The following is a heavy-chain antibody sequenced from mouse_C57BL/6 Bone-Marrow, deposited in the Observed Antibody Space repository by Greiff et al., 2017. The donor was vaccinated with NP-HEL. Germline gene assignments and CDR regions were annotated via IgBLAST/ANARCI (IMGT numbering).Heavy chain of an antibody. J-gene: IGHJ1*03. CDR2: ILPSIGRT. D-gene: IGHD1-1*01. CDR3: ARGIYYGSSYRWYFDV. V-gene: IGHV15-2*01. Sequence: VQLQQSGSELRSPGSSVKLSCKDFDSEVFPIAYMSWVRQKPGHGFEWIGGILPSIGRTIYGEKFEDKATLDADTLSNTAYLELNSLTSEDSAIYYCARGIYYGSSYRWYFDVWGTGTTVTVSS. CDR1: DSEVFPIAY.